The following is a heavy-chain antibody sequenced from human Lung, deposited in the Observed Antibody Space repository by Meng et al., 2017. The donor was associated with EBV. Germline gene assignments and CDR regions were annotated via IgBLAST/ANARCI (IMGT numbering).Heavy chain of an antibody. J-gene: IGHJ4*02. Sequence: GHLGQCGAEVKKPGASVKVSCKASGYRFTNDAMHWVRQAPGQRLEWMGWINAGNGNTKYSEKFQSRVTITRDTAASTAYMELSSLRSEDTAVYYCARTGCSSSSCYDYWGQGTLVTVSS. CDR1: GYRFTNDA. CDR2: INAGNGNT. V-gene: IGHV1-3*01. CDR3: ARTGCSSSSCYDY. D-gene: IGHD2-2*01.